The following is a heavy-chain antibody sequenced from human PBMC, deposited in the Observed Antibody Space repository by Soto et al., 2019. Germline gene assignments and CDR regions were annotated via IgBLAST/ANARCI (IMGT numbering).Heavy chain of an antibody. CDR1: GYTFTGYY. J-gene: IGHJ4*02. CDR3: SAASRYGDYYPDY. CDR2: INPNSGGT. D-gene: IGHD4-17*01. V-gene: IGHV1-2*02. Sequence: ASVKVSCKASGYTFTGYYMHWVRQAPGQGLEWMGWINPNSGGTNYAQKFQGRVTMTRDTSTSTAYMELSSLRSDDTAVYYCSAASRYGDYYPDYWGQGTLVTVSS.